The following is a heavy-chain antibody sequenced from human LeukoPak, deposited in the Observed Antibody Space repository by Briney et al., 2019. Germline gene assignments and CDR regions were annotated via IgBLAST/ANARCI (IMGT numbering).Heavy chain of an antibody. D-gene: IGHD3-3*01. Sequence: SETLSLTCTVSGGSISTSSYYWGWVRQPPGKGLEWIGNIFYSGSTYYSPSLKSRVAISLDTSRNQFSLKLSSVTAADTAVYYCARVYDFWSGYLYYFDYWGQGTLVTVSS. V-gene: IGHV4-39*07. CDR2: IFYSGST. CDR1: GGSISTSSYY. CDR3: ARVYDFWSGYLYYFDY. J-gene: IGHJ4*02.